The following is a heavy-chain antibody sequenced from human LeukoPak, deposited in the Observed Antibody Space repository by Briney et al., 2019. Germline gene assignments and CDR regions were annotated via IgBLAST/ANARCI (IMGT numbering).Heavy chain of an antibody. D-gene: IGHD6-6*01. Sequence: PSETLSLTCTVSGGSISSYYWSWIRQPAGKGLEWIGRIYTSGSTNYNPSLKSRVTMSVDTSKNQFSLKLSSVTAADTAVYYCAGDTEGSSSYWFDPWGQGTLVTVSS. V-gene: IGHV4-4*07. CDR2: IYTSGST. CDR3: AGDTEGSSSYWFDP. J-gene: IGHJ5*02. CDR1: GGSISSYY.